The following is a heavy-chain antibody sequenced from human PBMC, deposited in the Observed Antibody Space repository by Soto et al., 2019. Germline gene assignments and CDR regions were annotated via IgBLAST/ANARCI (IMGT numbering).Heavy chain of an antibody. CDR3: ARVYWFGELKWYYYYYYGMEV. J-gene: IGHJ6*02. CDR1: GLTFSSYS. V-gene: IGHV3-21*01. D-gene: IGHD3-10*01. CDR2: ISSSSSYI. Sequence: GGSLRLSCASSGLTFSSYSMNWVRQAPGKGLEWVSSISSSSSYIYYADSVKGRFTISRDNAKNSLYPQMNSLRAEDTAVYYCARVYWFGELKWYYYYYYGMEVWGQGTTVTV.